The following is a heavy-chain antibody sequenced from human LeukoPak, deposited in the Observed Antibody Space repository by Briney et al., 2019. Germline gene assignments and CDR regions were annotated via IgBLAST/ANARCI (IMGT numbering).Heavy chain of an antibody. J-gene: IGHJ4*02. V-gene: IGHV3-23*01. CDR3: SKNIRDQLLCGFNY. CDR2: ISGGGERT. D-gene: IGHD2-2*01. CDR1: GFTFEASA. Sequence: GGSLRLSRAASGFTFEASAMSVVRQAPGEGLEWVAVISGGGERTYYAASVKGRFTISRDHSKKTLILQVNSLRAEDTAVYFCSKNIRDQLLCGFNYWGQGIVVTVSS.